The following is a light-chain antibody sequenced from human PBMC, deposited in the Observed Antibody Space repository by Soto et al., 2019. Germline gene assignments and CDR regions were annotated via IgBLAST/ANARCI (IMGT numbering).Light chain of an antibody. Sequence: QSALTQPASVSGSPGQSITISCTGTSSDVGGYNYVSWHQQHPGTAPKLMVYEVSNRPSGVSNRFSGFKSGNTASLTISGLQAEDEADYYCSSYTRSDTWVFGGGTKLTVL. CDR3: SSYTRSDTWV. CDR2: EVS. J-gene: IGLJ3*02. V-gene: IGLV2-14*01. CDR1: SSDVGGYNY.